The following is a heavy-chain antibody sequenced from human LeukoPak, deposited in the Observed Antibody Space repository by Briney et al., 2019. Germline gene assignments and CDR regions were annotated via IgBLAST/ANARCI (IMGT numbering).Heavy chain of an antibody. D-gene: IGHD4-17*01. CDR2: IRYDGSNK. V-gene: IGHV3-30*02. J-gene: IGHJ4*02. CDR3: AKASYGDYMSYFDY. CDR1: GFTFSSYG. Sequence: GGSLRLSCAAPGFTFSSYGMHWVRQAPGKGLEGVAFIRYDGSNKYYADSVKGRFTISRENSKKTLYLQRNSLRAEDTAVYYCAKASYGDYMSYFDYWGQGTLVTVSS.